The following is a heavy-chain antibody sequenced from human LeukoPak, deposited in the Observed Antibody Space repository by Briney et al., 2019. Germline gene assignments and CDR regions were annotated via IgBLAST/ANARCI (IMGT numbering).Heavy chain of an antibody. J-gene: IGHJ4*02. CDR2: IYYSGST. CDR1: GASITSYY. V-gene: IGHV4-59*08. D-gene: IGHD1-26*01. CDR3: ARLSIVGATNFDY. Sequence: SETLSLTCTVSGASITSYYWSWIRQPPGKGREGIGYIYYSGSTTYKPSLKSRVTISVDTSKNQFSLKLSSVTAADTAVYYCARLSIVGATNFDYWGQGALVTVSS.